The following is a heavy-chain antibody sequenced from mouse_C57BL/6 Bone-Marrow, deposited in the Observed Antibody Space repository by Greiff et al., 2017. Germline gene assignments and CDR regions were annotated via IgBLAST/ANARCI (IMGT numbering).Heavy chain of an antibody. CDR2: INPSNGGT. D-gene: IGHD2-1*01. J-gene: IGHJ4*01. CDR3: GREVLRWSMDY. Sequence: QVQLQQPGTELVKPGASVKLSCKASGYTFTSYWMHWVKQRPGQGLEWIGNINPSNGGTNYNEKFKSKATLTVDKSSSTAYMQLRSLTSEGSAFYYCGREVLRWSMDYWGQGTSVTVSS. CDR1: GYTFTSYW. V-gene: IGHV1-53*01.